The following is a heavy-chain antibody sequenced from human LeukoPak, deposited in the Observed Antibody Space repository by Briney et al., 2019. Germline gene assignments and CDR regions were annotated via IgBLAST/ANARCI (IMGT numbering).Heavy chain of an antibody. CDR3: AKDLTLYYYYGIDV. CDR2: ISYDGSNK. CDR1: GFTFSSYG. J-gene: IGHJ6*02. D-gene: IGHD3-9*01. V-gene: IGHV3-30*18. Sequence: GGSLRLSCAASGFTFSSYGMHWVRQAPGKGLEWVAVISYDGSNKYYADSVKGRFTISRDNSKNTLYLQMNSLRAEDTAVYYCAKDLTLYYYYGIDVWGQGTTVTVSS.